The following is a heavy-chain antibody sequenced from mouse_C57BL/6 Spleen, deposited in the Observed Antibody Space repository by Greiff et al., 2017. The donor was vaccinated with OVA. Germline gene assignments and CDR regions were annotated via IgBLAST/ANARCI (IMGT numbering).Heavy chain of an antibody. D-gene: IGHD2-4*01. V-gene: IGHV2-2*01. CDR1: GFSFTSYG. CDR3: ARNGGDDYSYAMDY. J-gene: IGHJ4*01. CDR2: IWSGGST. Sequence: VKLQESGPGLVQPSQSLSITCTVSGFSFTSYGVHWVRQSPGKGLEWLGVIWSGGSTDYNAAFISRLSISKDNSKSQVFFKMNSLQADDTDIYYCARNGGDDYSYAMDYWGQGTSVTVSS.